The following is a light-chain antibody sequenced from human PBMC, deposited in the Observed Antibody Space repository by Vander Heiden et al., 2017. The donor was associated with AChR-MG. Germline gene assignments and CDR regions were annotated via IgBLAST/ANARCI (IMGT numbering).Light chain of an antibody. CDR1: QSVNTNY. J-gene: IGKJ2*01. CDR3: QQYTYAPPGYT. V-gene: IGKV3-20*01. Sequence: EIVLTQSPGTLSLSPGVRATLPCRASQSVNTNYLAWYQQKPGQAPRLLLYGASSRATGIPDRFSGSGSGTDFTLTINRLEPEDFAVYYCQQYTYAPPGYTFGQGTKLEIK. CDR2: GAS.